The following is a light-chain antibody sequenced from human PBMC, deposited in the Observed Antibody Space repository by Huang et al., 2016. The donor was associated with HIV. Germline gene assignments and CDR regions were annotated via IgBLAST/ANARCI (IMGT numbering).Light chain of an antibody. CDR3: QQYNTYLYT. J-gene: IGKJ2*01. CDR1: QNINTC. Sequence: DIQMTQSPSTLSASVGNRVTITCRASQNINTCLAWYQQKPVQAPDLLIYRASSLQVGVPSSFTGSGSGTEFTLTITSLQPDDLGTYYCQQYNTYLYTFGQGTKLEI. V-gene: IGKV1-5*03. CDR2: RAS.